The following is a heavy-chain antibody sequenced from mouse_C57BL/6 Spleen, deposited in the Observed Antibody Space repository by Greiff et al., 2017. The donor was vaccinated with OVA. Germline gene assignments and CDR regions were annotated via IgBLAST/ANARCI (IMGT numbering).Heavy chain of an antibody. CDR2: IDPSDSYT. J-gene: IGHJ4*01. V-gene: IGHV1-50*01. D-gene: IGHD1-1*01. CDR1: GYTFTSYW. Sequence: VQLQQPGAELVKPGASVKLSCKASGYTFTSYWMQWVKQRPGQGLEWIGEIDPSDSYTNYNQKFKGKATLTVDTSSSTAYMQLSSLTSEDSAVYYCANYYGSSYEDYYAMDYWGQGTSVTVSS. CDR3: ANYYGSSYEDYYAMDY.